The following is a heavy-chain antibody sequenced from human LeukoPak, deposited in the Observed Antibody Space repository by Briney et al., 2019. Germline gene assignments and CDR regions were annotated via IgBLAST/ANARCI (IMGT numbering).Heavy chain of an antibody. CDR1: GYTFTSYG. D-gene: IGHD2-21*02. V-gene: IGHV1-18*01. CDR3: VSSRSGVCGGDCSFDY. Sequence: VASVKVSCKASGYTFTSYGISWVRQAPGQGLEWMGWISAYNGNTNYAQKLQGRVTMTTDTSTSTAYMELRSPRSDDTAVYCCVSSRSGVCGGDCSFDYWGQGTLVTVSS. J-gene: IGHJ4*02. CDR2: ISAYNGNT.